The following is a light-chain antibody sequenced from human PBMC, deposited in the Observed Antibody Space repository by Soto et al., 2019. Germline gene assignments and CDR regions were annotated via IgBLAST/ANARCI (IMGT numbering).Light chain of an antibody. CDR1: QGISSY. V-gene: IGKV1-9*01. Sequence: DIQLTQSPSFLSASVGDRVTITCRASQGISSYLAWFQQKPGKAPKLLIYAASTLQSGVPSRFSGSGSGTDFTLTIGSLQPEDFATYYCQQHNTFPLTFGGGTKVEIK. CDR2: AAS. J-gene: IGKJ4*01. CDR3: QQHNTFPLT.